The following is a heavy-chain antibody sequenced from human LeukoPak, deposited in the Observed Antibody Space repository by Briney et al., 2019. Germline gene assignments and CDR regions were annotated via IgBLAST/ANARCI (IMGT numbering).Heavy chain of an antibody. J-gene: IGHJ6*02. CDR2: ISWNSGNI. Sequence: GRSLRLSCVASGFTFDDHALHWVRQAPGKGLEWVSGISWNSGNIGYADSVKGRFTISRDNAKKSLYLQMNSLRAEDTALYYCAKDLSAMGPYSMDVWGQGXTVTXSS. D-gene: IGHD5-18*01. CDR3: AKDLSAMGPYSMDV. V-gene: IGHV3-9*01. CDR1: GFTFDDHA.